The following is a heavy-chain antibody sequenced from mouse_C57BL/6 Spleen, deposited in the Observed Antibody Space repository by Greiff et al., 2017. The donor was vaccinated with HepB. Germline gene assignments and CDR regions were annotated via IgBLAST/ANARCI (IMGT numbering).Heavy chain of an antibody. D-gene: IGHD2-12*01. CDR3: ARHEGYYIAMDY. CDR2: FYPGSGSI. V-gene: IGHV1-62-2*01. J-gene: IGHJ4*01. Sequence: VQLQESGAELVRPGASVKLSCKASGYTFTEYTIHWVKQRSGQGLEWIGWFYPGSGSIKCNEKFKDKATLTADKSSSTVYMELSRLTSEDSAVYFCARHEGYYIAMDYWGQGTSVTVSS. CDR1: GYTFTEYT.